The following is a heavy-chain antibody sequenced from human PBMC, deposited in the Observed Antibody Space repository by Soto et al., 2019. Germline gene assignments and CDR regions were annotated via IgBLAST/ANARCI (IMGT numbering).Heavy chain of an antibody. J-gene: IGHJ6*02. Sequence: GVSLIISCAASGFTFSSHEMNWVRQAPGKGLEWVSYISSSGSTIYYADSVKGRFTISRDNAKNSLYLQMNSLRAEDTAVYYCARDLYDSPGSMDVWGQGTTVTVS. D-gene: IGHD3-22*01. CDR2: ISSSGSTI. CDR3: ARDLYDSPGSMDV. V-gene: IGHV3-48*03. CDR1: GFTFSSHE.